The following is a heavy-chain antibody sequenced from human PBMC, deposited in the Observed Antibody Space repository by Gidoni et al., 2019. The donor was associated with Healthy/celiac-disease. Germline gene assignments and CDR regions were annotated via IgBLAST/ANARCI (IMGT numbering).Heavy chain of an antibody. CDR3: ARDRDYVWGSYID. D-gene: IGHD3-16*01. CDR2: IYYSGST. Sequence: QVQLQESGPGLVTPSQTLSLACTVSGGSISSGGYYWSWIRQHPGKGLEWIGYIYYSGSTYYNPSLKSRVTISVDTSKNQFSLKLSSVTAADTAVYYCARDRDYVWGSYIDWGQGTLVTVSS. V-gene: IGHV4-31*03. J-gene: IGHJ4*02. CDR1: GGSISSGGYY.